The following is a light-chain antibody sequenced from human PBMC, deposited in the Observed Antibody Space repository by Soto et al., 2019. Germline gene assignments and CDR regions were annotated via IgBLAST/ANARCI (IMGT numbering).Light chain of an antibody. Sequence: EIVLTQSPGTLSLSPGERATLSCRASQSVSSYLAWYQQKPGQAPRLLIYDASTRATGISARFSGSGSGTDFTLTISSLEPEDFAMYYCQQRSNWPVTFGQGTKVDIK. CDR1: QSVSSY. J-gene: IGKJ1*01. CDR2: DAS. CDR3: QQRSNWPVT. V-gene: IGKV3-11*01.